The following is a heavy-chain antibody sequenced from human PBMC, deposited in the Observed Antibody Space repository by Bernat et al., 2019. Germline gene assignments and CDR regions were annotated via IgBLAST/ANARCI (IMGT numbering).Heavy chain of an antibody. CDR3: AKHSGYDLARSLEYYFDF. J-gene: IGHJ4*02. CDR1: GFTFDDYA. CDR2: ISWNSGGI. Sequence: EVQLMESGGGLVQPGRSLRLSCAASGFTFDDYAMHWVRQAPGKGLEWVSGISWNSGGIVYADSVKGRLTISRDNAKDSLYLQMNSLTAEDTTLYYCAKHSGYDLARSLEYYFDFWGQGTLVTVSS. V-gene: IGHV3-9*01. D-gene: IGHD5-12*01.